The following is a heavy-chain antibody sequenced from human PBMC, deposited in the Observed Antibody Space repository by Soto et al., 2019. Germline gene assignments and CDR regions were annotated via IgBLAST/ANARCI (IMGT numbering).Heavy chain of an antibody. CDR3: AETPVGGQLWVPNPPFDC. D-gene: IGHD5-18*01. CDR2: ISGSGGST. Sequence: EVQLLESGGGLVQPGGSLRLSCAASGFTFSSYAMSWVRQAPGKGLEWVSAISGSGGSTYYADSVKGRFTISRDNSKNTLYLQMNSLRAEDTVVYYGAETPVGGQLWVPNPPFDCWGQGPLVTVS. J-gene: IGHJ4*02. CDR1: GFTFSSYA. V-gene: IGHV3-23*01.